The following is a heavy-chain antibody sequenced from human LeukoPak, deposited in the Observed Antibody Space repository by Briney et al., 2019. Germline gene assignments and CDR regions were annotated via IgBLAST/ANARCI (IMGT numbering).Heavy chain of an antibody. CDR1: GGSISSYY. CDR2: IYTSGST. CDR3: ARDGGIAVAGTFDY. J-gene: IGHJ4*02. D-gene: IGHD6-19*01. Sequence: PSETLSLTCTVSGGSISSYYWSWIRQPAGKGLEWIGRIYTSGSTNYIPSLKSRVTMSVDTSKNQFSLKLSSVTAADTAVYYCARDGGIAVAGTFDYWGQGTLVTVSS. V-gene: IGHV4-4*07.